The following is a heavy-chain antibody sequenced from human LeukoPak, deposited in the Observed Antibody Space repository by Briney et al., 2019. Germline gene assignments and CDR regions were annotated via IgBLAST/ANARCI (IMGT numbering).Heavy chain of an antibody. CDR3: ARDRGTPYYYDSSGYFGYFDY. CDR1: GGSISSYY. J-gene: IGHJ4*02. D-gene: IGHD3-22*01. V-gene: IGHV4-59*12. Sequence: PSETLSLTCTVSGGSISSYYWSWIRQPPGKGLEWMAYISDIGSINYNPSLKTRVTISLETSKNQFSLKLSSVTAAHTAVYYCARDRGTPYYYDSSGYFGYFDYWGQGTLVTVSS. CDR2: ISDIGSI.